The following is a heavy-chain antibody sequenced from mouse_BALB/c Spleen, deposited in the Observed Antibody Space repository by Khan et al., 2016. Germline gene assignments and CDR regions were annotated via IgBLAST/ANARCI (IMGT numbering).Heavy chain of an antibody. Sequence: EVQLQESGGGLVQPGGSLKLSCAASGFDFSRYWMSWVRQAPGKGLEWIGEINPDSSTINYTPSLKDKFIISRDNAKNTLYLQMSNVSTEATALYYWGSTFGDFDVWDAGTTVTVSS. V-gene: IGHV4-1*02. D-gene: IGHD3-1*01. J-gene: IGHJ1*01. CDR2: INPDSSTI. CDR3: GSTFGDFDV. CDR1: GFDFSRYW.